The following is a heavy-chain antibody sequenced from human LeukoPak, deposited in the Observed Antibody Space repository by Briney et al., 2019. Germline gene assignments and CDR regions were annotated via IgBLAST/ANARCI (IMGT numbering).Heavy chain of an antibody. Sequence: PGGSLRLSCAASGFTFSSYSMNWVRQAPGKGLEWVSSISSSSSYIYYADSVKGRFTISRDNAKNSLYLQMNSLRAEDTAVYYCAREGYGGVHDAFDIWGQGTMVTVSS. J-gene: IGHJ3*02. CDR2: ISSSSSYI. CDR3: AREGYGGVHDAFDI. CDR1: GFTFSSYS. D-gene: IGHD4-23*01. V-gene: IGHV3-21*01.